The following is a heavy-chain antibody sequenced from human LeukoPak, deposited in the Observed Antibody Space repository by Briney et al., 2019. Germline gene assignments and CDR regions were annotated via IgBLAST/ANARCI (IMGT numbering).Heavy chain of an antibody. CDR3: ARDYYYGSGSYYDC. J-gene: IGHJ4*02. CDR1: GDSISGRTYF. D-gene: IGHD3-10*01. V-gene: IGHV4-39*07. CDR2: IYYSGST. Sequence: PSETLSLTCTVSGDSISGRTYFWGWIRQPPGRGLEWIGSIYYSGSTYYNPSLKSRVTISLDTSKNLFSLKLSSVTAADTAVYYCARDYYYGSGSYYDCWGQGTLVTVSS.